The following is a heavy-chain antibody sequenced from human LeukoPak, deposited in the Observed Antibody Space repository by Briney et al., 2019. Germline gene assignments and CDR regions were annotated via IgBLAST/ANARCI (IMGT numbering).Heavy chain of an antibody. CDR2: IYYTGST. V-gene: IGHV4-39*01. D-gene: IGHD3-9*01. J-gene: IGHJ4*02. CDR3: SRGSDDILTGYSTLGDF. Sequence: SETLSLTCTVSGGSISSSSYYWGWIRQPRGKGLEWIGSIYYTGSTYYNPSLKSRITILLDTSKNQISLKLSSVTAADTAVYYCSRGSDDILTGYSTLGDFWGPGTLVTVSS. CDR1: GGSISSSSYY.